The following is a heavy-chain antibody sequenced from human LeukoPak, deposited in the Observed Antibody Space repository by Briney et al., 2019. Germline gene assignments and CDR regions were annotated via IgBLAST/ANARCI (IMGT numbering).Heavy chain of an antibody. CDR2: IIPIFCTA. Sequence: SVKVSCKASGGTFSSYAISWVRQAPGPGLEWMGGIIPIFCTANYAQKFPRRVTITADESTSTAYMERSRLRSEETAVYYCARDMGVGNSSVQWGQGTLVTVSS. D-gene: IGHD6-19*01. J-gene: IGHJ4*02. V-gene: IGHV1-69*13. CDR1: GGTFSSYA. CDR3: ARDMGVGNSSVQ.